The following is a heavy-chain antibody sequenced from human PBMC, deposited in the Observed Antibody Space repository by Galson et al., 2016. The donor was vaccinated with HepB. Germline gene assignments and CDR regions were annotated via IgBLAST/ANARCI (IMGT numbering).Heavy chain of an antibody. J-gene: IGHJ6*02. Sequence: SLRLSCAASGFTFSSYGMHWVRRSPGKGLEWVSGITGNGDRTYYADSVKGRFTISRDNSKNTLYLQMNNLRAADTAGYYCAKIVITMTIRDGMDVWGQGTTVTGSS. CDR2: ITGNGDRT. CDR1: GFTFSSYG. CDR3: AKIVITMTIRDGMDV. D-gene: IGHD3-22*01. V-gene: IGHV3-23*01.